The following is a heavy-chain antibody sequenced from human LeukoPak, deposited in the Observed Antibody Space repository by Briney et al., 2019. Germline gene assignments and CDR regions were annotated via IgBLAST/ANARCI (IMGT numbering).Heavy chain of an antibody. CDR3: ARVQTIVVVPAARRGGAFDI. J-gene: IGHJ3*02. D-gene: IGHD2-2*01. CDR2: IKQDGSEK. CDR1: GFTFSSYW. Sequence: QPGGSLRLSCAASGFTFSSYWMSWVRQAPGKGLEWVANIKQDGSEKYYVDSVKGRFTISRDNAKNSLYLQMNSLRAEDTAVYYCARVQTIVVVPAARRGGAFDIWGQGTMVTVSS. V-gene: IGHV3-7*01.